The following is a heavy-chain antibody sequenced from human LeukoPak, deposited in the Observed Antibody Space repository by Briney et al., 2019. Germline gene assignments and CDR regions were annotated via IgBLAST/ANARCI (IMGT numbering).Heavy chain of an antibody. Sequence: GASVKVSCKASGYTFTSYAMNWVRQAPGQGLEWMGWINTNTGNPTYAQGFTGRFVFSLDTSVSTAYLQISSLKAEDTAVYYCARMRLEQWLVLFDPWGQGTLVTVSS. CDR1: GYTFTSYA. J-gene: IGHJ5*02. D-gene: IGHD6-19*01. CDR2: INTNTGNP. CDR3: ARMRLEQWLVLFDP. V-gene: IGHV7-4-1*02.